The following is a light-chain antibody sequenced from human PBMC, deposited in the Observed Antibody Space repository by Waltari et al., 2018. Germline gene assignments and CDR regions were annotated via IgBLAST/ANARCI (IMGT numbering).Light chain of an antibody. CDR2: WAS. CDR3: QQYYSTPPHT. Sequence: DIVMTQSPDSLAVSLGARATITCKSSQSVLYSSNNKNYLAWYQRKPGQPPKLLIYWASTRESGVPDRFSGSGSGTDFTLTISSLQAEDVAVYYCQQYYSTPPHTFGQGTKLEIK. V-gene: IGKV4-1*01. J-gene: IGKJ2*01. CDR1: QSVLYSSNNKNY.